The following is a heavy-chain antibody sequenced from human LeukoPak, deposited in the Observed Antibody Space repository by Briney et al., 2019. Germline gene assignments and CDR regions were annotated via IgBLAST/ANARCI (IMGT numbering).Heavy chain of an antibody. CDR2: IKQDGSEK. D-gene: IGHD5-18*01. CDR3: ARDRSSYGHYFDY. CDR1: GFTFSSYW. Sequence: GGSLRLSCAASGFTFSSYWMSWVRQAPGKGLEWVANIKQDGSEKYYVDSVKGRFTISRDNAKNSLYLQMNSLRAEDTAVYYCARDRSSYGHYFDYWGQGTLVTVSS. V-gene: IGHV3-7*01. J-gene: IGHJ4*02.